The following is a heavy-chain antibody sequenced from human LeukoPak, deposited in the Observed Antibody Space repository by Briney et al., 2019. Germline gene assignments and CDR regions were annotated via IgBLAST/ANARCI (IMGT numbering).Heavy chain of an antibody. D-gene: IGHD4-17*01. V-gene: IGHV3-9*03. CDR3: AKGGRATVTTPYYFDY. Sequence: GRSLTLSCAASGFTFDDYAMHWVRQAPGKGLEWVSGISWNSGSIGYADSVKGRFTISRDNAKNSLYLQMNSLRAEDMALYYCAKGGRATVTTPYYFDYWGQGTLVTVSS. J-gene: IGHJ4*02. CDR1: GFTFDDYA. CDR2: ISWNSGSI.